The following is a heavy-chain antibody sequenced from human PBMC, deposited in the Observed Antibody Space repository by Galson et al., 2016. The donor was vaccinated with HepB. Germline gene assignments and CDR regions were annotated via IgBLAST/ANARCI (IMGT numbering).Heavy chain of an antibody. J-gene: IGHJ4*02. Sequence: SLRLSCAVSGFSFNSYAFSWVRQTPGKGLEWVSAISGTGGTTDYTDSVKGRFTISRDSSQSRLYLQMNSLRAEDTAIYYCAKENDFWSGYLSHWGQGALVTVSS. CDR2: ISGTGGTT. D-gene: IGHD3-3*01. CDR1: GFSFNSYA. V-gene: IGHV3-23*01. CDR3: AKENDFWSGYLSH.